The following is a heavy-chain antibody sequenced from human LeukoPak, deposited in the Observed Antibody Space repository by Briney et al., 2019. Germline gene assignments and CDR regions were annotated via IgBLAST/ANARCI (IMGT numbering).Heavy chain of an antibody. CDR3: ARVGYCSGGSCYLHGMDV. D-gene: IGHD2-15*01. CDR1: GGAFSGYY. CDR2: INHSGST. J-gene: IGHJ6*04. V-gene: IGHV4-34*01. Sequence: SETLSLTCAVYGGAFSGYYWSWIRQPPGKGLEWIGEINHSGSTNYNPSLKSRVTISVDTSKNQFSLKLSSVTAADTAVYYCARVGYCSGGSCYLHGMDVWGKGTTVTVSS.